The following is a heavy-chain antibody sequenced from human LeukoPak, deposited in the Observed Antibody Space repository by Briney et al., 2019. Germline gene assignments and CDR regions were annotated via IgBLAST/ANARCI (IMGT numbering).Heavy chain of an antibody. CDR3: ARQTYDSDVDY. V-gene: IGHV3-48*03. J-gene: IGHJ4*02. CDR2: ISSSGSTI. D-gene: IGHD3-10*01. Sequence: GGSLRLSCAASGFTFSSYEMNWVRQAPGKGLEWVSYISSSGSTIYYADSVKGRFTISRDNAKKSLYLQMNSLRAEDTALYYCARQTYDSDVDYWGQGTLVTVSS. CDR1: GFTFSSYE.